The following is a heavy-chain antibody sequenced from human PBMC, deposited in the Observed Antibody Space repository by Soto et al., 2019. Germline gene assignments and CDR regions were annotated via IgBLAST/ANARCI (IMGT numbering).Heavy chain of an antibody. CDR3: ARGPPGVVPGAIGSGGMDV. CDR2: MSFDGSKA. CDR1: GFTLSSYA. D-gene: IGHD2-2*01. J-gene: IGHJ6*02. V-gene: IGHV3-30*04. Sequence: QVQLVESGGGVVQPGRSLSLSCAASGFTLSSYAVHWVRQAPGKGLEWVAVMSFDGSKASHADSVKGRFTISRDNSKKTVSLQMNSPRVEDSAVYYCARGPPGVVPGAIGSGGMDVWGQGTTVTGSS.